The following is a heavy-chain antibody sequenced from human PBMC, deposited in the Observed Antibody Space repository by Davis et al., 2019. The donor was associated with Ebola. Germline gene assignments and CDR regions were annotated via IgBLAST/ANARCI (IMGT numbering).Heavy chain of an antibody. J-gene: IGHJ6*02. V-gene: IGHV4-34*01. D-gene: IGHD3-22*01. CDR2: INHSGST. CDR3: ASLYDRSGYYLRGMDV. CDR1: GFTFSSYG. Sequence: ESLKISCAASGFTFSSYGMHWVRQPPGKGLEWIGEINHSGSTNYNPSLKSRVTISVETSKRQFSLKLSSVTAEDTAVYYCASLYDRSGYYLRGMDVWGQGTTVTVSS.